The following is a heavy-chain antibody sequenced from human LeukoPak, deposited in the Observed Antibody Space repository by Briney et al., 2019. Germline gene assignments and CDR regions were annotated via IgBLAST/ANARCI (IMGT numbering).Heavy chain of an antibody. CDR2: IYYTGRS. Sequence: SETLSLTCTVSGGSISSSSYFWGWIRQPPGKGLEWIGSIYYTGRSSYKPSLKSRVTISVDTSKNQFSLKLSSVTAADTAVYYCARVGPDGWIAAAGTQWFDPWGQGTLVTVSS. CDR1: GGSISSSSYF. V-gene: IGHV4-39*01. J-gene: IGHJ5*02. CDR3: ARVGPDGWIAAAGTQWFDP. D-gene: IGHD6-13*01.